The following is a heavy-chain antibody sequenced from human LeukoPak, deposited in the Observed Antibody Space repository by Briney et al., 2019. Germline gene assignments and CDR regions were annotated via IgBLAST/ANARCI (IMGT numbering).Heavy chain of an antibody. J-gene: IGHJ4*02. CDR3: ARAVYYDSSGYLY. Sequence: SVKVSCKASGGTFSSYAISWVRQAPGQGLEWMGRIIPIFGTANYAQKFQGRVTITTDESTSTAYMGLSSLRSEDTAVYYCARAVYYDSSGYLYWGQGTLVTVSS. D-gene: IGHD3-22*01. V-gene: IGHV1-69*05. CDR1: GGTFSSYA. CDR2: IIPIFGTA.